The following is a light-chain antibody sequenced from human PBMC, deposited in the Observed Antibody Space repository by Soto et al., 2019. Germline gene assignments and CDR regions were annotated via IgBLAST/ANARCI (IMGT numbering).Light chain of an antibody. CDR2: EVS. Sequence: QSALTQPASVSGSPGQSITISCTGTSSDVGSYNLVSWYQQHPGKAPKLMIYEVSKRPSGVSNRFSGSKSGNTASLTISGLQAEDEADYYCCSYAGSSTHVVFGGGTRRPS. CDR1: SSDVGSYNL. V-gene: IGLV2-23*02. J-gene: IGLJ2*01. CDR3: CSYAGSSTHVV.